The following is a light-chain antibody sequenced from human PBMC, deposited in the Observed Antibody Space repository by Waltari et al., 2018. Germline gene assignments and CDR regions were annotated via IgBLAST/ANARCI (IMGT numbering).Light chain of an antibody. CDR3: AAWDDVLSGVV. J-gene: IGLJ2*01. CDR2: WHN. CDR1: SSNIGSDY. V-gene: IGLV1-47*01. Sequence: QPVLIQPPSASGTPGPRVTISCSGSSSNIGSDYADLYQQVPGTAPKLLRYWHNWRPSGVPDRFSGSKSGTSASLAISGVRSEDEADYHCAAWDDVLSGVVFGGGTKLIVL.